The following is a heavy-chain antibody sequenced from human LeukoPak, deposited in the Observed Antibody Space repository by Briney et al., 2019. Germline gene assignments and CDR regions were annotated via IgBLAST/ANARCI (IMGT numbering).Heavy chain of an antibody. CDR3: AREREAAAYYYYYGMDV. J-gene: IGHJ6*02. CDR1: GGSISSYY. D-gene: IGHD2-15*01. V-gene: IGHV4-4*07. CDR2: IYTSGST. Sequence: SETLSLTCTVSGGSISSYYWSWIRQPAGKGLEWIGRIYTSGSTNYNPSLKSRVTMSVDTSKNQFSLKLSSVTAADTAVYYCAREREAAAYYYYYGMDVWGQGTTVTVSS.